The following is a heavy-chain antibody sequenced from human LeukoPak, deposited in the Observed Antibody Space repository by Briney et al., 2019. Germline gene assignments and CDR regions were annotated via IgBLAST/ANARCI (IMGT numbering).Heavy chain of an antibody. D-gene: IGHD3-3*01. V-gene: IGHV5-51*01. CDR3: ASTNTISPDYFDY. CDR1: GYSFTSYW. CDR2: IYPGDSDT. J-gene: IGHJ4*02. Sequence: GESLKISCKGSGYSFTSYWIGWVRQMPGEGLEWMGIIYPGDSDTRYSPSFQGQVTISADKSISTAYLQWSSLKASDTAMYYCASTNTISPDYFDYWGQGTLVTVSS.